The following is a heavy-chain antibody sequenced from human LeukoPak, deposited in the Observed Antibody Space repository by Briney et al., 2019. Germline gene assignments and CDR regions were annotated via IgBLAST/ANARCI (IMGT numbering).Heavy chain of an antibody. CDR1: GFTVSSNY. Sequence: GGSLRLSCAASGFTVSSNYMSWVRQAPGKGLEWVSVIYSDGSTYYADSVKGRFTISRDNSKNTLYHQMNSLRAEDTAVYYCARDSAWAYAFDIWGQGTMVTVSS. D-gene: IGHD1-26*01. CDR3: ARDSAWAYAFDI. CDR2: IYSDGST. V-gene: IGHV3-53*01. J-gene: IGHJ3*02.